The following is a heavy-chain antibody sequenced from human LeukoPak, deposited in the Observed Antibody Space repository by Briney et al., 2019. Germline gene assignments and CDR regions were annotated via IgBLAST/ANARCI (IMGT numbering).Heavy chain of an antibody. V-gene: IGHV3-30*18. CDR3: AKEVTIFGGGSRLFDY. CDR1: GFAFSSYG. Sequence: PGGSLRLSCAASGFAFSSYGMHWVRQAPGKGLEWVAVISYDGSNKYYADSVKGRFTISRDNSKNTLYLQMNSLRAEDTAVYYCAKEVTIFGGGSRLFDYWGQGTLVTVSS. CDR2: ISYDGSNK. D-gene: IGHD3-3*01. J-gene: IGHJ4*02.